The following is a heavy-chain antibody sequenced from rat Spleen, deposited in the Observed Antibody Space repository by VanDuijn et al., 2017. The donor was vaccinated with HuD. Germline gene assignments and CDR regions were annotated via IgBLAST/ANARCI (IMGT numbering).Heavy chain of an antibody. Sequence: EVQLQESGPGLVKPSQSLSLTCSVTGYSITSSYRWNWIRKFPGNKLEWLGYINSAGSTNYNPSLKSRISITRDTSKNQFFLQVKSVTTEDTAAYDWARRGAPFDCWGQGVMVTVSS. CDR1: GYSITSSYR. J-gene: IGHJ2*01. CDR2: INSAGST. D-gene: IGHD4-3*01. CDR3: ARRGAPFDC. V-gene: IGHV3-3*01.